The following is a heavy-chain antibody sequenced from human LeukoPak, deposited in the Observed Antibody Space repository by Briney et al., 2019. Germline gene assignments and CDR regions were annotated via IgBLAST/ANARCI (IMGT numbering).Heavy chain of an antibody. CDR2: IYYSGST. V-gene: IGHV4-61*01. D-gene: IGHD3-9*01. CDR1: GGSVSSGSYY. Sequence: SETLSLTCTVFGGSVSSGSYYWSWIRQPPGKGLEWIGYIYYSGSTNYNPSLKSRVTISVDTSKNQFSLKLSSVTAADTAVYYCAKGILTGYYPPYFDYWGQGTLVTVSS. CDR3: AKGILTGYYPPYFDY. J-gene: IGHJ4*02.